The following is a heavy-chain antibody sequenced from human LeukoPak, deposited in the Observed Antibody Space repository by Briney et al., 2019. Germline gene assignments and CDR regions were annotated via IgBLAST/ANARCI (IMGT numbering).Heavy chain of an antibody. CDR2: ISWNSGSI. D-gene: IGHD3-10*01. CDR3: AKDIGRFGELCDY. Sequence: GRSLRLSCAASGFTFDDYAVHWVRQAPGKGLEWVSGISWNSGSIGYADSVKGRFTISRDNAKNSLYLQMNSLRAEDTALYYCAKDIGRFGELCDYWGQGTLVTVSS. J-gene: IGHJ4*02. V-gene: IGHV3-9*01. CDR1: GFTFDDYA.